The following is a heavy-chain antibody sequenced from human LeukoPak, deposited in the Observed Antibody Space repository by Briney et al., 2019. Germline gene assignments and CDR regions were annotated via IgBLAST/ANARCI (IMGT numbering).Heavy chain of an antibody. V-gene: IGHV4-59*01. CDR3: ARDQRIEYAFDI. Sequence: SETLSLTCTISGDSISSYYWSWIRQPAGKGLEWIGYIYSSGRTDYNPSLKSRVTISLDTPKNQFSLKLSSVTAADTTVYYCARDQRIEYAFDIWGQGTMVTVSS. D-gene: IGHD2-15*01. CDR2: IYSSGRT. CDR1: GDSISSYY. J-gene: IGHJ3*02.